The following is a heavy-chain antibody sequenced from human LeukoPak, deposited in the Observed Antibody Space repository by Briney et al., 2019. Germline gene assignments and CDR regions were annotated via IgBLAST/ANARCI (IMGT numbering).Heavy chain of an antibody. CDR3: ARGRITVFGVITYYYYYGMDV. V-gene: IGHV1-8*01. D-gene: IGHD3-3*01. Sequence: ASVKVSCKASGYTFTSYDINRVRQATGQGLEWMGWLNPKNGSTGYAQKFQGRVIMTRNTSISTAYMELSSLTSEDTAVYYCARGRITVFGVITYYYYYGMDVWGQGTTVTVSS. CDR2: LNPKNGST. J-gene: IGHJ6*02. CDR1: GYTFTSYD.